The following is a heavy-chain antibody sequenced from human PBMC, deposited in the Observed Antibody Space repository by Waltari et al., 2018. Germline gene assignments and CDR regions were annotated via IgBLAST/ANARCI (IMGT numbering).Heavy chain of an antibody. V-gene: IGHV1-2*02. CDR3: ATGLSSGYSSSWYPFDY. D-gene: IGHD6-13*01. J-gene: IGHJ4*02. Sequence: QVQLVQSGAEVKKPGASVKVSCKASGYTFTGYYMHWVRQAPGQGLEWMGWINPDSGGTNYAQKFQGRVTMTRETSISTAYMELSRLRSDDTAVYYCATGLSSGYSSSWYPFDYWGQGTLVTVSS. CDR2: INPDSGGT. CDR1: GYTFTGYY.